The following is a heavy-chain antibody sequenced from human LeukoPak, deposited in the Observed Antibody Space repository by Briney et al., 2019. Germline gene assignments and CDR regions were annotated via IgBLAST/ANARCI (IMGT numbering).Heavy chain of an antibody. CDR2: ISYDGSNK. Sequence: GRSLRLSCAASGFTFSSYGMHWVRQAPGKGLEWVAVISYDGSNKYYADSVKGRFTISRDNSKNTLYLQMRSLKTEDTAVYHCVRVAYTSDWHFDYWGQGTLVTVSS. CDR3: VRVAYTSDWHFDY. V-gene: IGHV3-30*03. D-gene: IGHD6-19*01. J-gene: IGHJ4*02. CDR1: GFTFSSYG.